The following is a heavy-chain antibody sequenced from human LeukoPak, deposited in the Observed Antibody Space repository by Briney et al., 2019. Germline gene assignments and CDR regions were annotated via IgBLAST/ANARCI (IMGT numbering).Heavy chain of an antibody. V-gene: IGHV1-18*04. CDR3: ARDEGGSGWRFDY. Sequence: ASVKVSCKASGYTFTNYGISWVRQAPGQGLEWMGWISGYNGNTNYAQKFQGRVTMTTDTSTSTAYMDLRSLRSDDTAVSYCARDEGGSGWRFDYWGQGTLVTVSS. CDR1: GYTFTNYG. D-gene: IGHD6-19*01. CDR2: ISGYNGNT. J-gene: IGHJ4*02.